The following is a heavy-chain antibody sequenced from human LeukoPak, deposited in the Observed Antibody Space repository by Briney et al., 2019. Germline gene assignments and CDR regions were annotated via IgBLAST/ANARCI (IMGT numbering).Heavy chain of an antibody. CDR1: GGSFSGYY. J-gene: IGHJ6*03. Sequence: SETLSLTCAVYGGSFSGYYWSWIRQPPGKGLEWTGEINHSGSTNYNPSLKSRVTISVDTSKNQFSLKLGSVTAADTAVYYCARARYSGSYCWRHYYYMDVWGKGTTVTVSS. D-gene: IGHD1-26*01. V-gene: IGHV4-34*01. CDR3: ARARYSGSYCWRHYYYMDV. CDR2: INHSGST.